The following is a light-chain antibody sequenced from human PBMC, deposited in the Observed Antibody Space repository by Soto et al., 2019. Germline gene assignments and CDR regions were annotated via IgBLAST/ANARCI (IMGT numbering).Light chain of an antibody. V-gene: IGKV3-20*01. CDR1: QRASRQY. CDR3: QDFDSPQWT. J-gene: IGKJ1*01. Sequence: VLTQSPDTLSLSPGDRATLSCRANQRASRQYLSWYQQRPGQPPRLLIYSVSMRADGVPDRFSGSGSGSEFTLTINGLEPEDFAVYYCQDFDSPQWTFGQGPKIE. CDR2: SVS.